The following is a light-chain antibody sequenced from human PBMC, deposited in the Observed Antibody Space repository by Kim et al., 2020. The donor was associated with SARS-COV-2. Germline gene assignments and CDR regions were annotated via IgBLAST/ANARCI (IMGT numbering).Light chain of an antibody. V-gene: IGKV3-20*01. CDR3: QQYGSSPPYT. Sequence: PGERATLSCRASQSVSSSDLAWYQKKPGQAPRLIIYGTSSRTTGIPDRFSGSGSETDFTLTIGRLEPEDLAVYYCQQYGSSPPYTFGQGTKLEI. J-gene: IGKJ2*01. CDR2: GTS. CDR1: QSVSSSD.